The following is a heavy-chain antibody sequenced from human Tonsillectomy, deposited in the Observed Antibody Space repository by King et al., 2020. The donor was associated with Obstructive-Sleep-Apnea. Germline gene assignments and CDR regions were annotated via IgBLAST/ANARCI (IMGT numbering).Heavy chain of an antibody. CDR1: GFTFDDYA. CDR3: AKDGSSSWVEYFLH. D-gene: IGHD6-13*01. J-gene: IGHJ1*01. V-gene: IGHV3-9*01. Sequence: VQLVESGGGLVQPGRSLRLSCAASGFTFDDYAMHWVRQAPGKGLEWVSGISWNSGRRGYADSVKGRFTISRDNAKNSLYLQVNNLRAEDTALYYCAKDGSSSWVEYFLHWGQGTLVTVSS. CDR2: ISWNSGRR.